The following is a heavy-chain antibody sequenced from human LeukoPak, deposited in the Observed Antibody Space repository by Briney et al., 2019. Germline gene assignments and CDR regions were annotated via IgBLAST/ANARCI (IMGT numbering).Heavy chain of an antibody. CDR2: VYHSGST. CDR1: GYSISSGYC. V-gene: IGHV4-38-2*01. D-gene: IGHD1-26*01. Sequence: KPSETLSLTCAVSGYSISSGYCWGWIRQPPGGGLEWIGSVYHSGSTYYNPSLKSRVTISVDTSKNQFSLKLKSVTAADTAVYFCAKTESSGIVGATTQFDYWGQGTLVTVSS. CDR3: AKTESSGIVGATTQFDY. J-gene: IGHJ4*02.